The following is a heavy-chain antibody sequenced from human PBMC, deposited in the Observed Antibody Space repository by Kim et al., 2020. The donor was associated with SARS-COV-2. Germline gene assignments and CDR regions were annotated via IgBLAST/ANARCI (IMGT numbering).Heavy chain of an antibody. V-gene: IGHV4-39*01. Sequence: SETLSLTCTVSGGSISSSDDYWGWIRQPPGKGLEWIGSIYYTGTTYYNPSLKSRVTISVDTSKNQFSLKLSSVTDATVYYCARHGCTGGVCYFDPWGQGTLVTVSS. CDR3: ARHGCTGGVCYFDP. D-gene: IGHD2-8*02. CDR2: IYYTGTT. CDR1: GGSISSSDDY. J-gene: IGHJ5*02.